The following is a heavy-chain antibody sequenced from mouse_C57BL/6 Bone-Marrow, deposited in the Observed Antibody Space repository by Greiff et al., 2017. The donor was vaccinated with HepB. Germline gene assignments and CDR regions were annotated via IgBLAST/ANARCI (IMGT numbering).Heavy chain of an antibody. J-gene: IGHJ2*01. CDR3: ARKAGITTVEY. D-gene: IGHD1-1*01. CDR2: IYPRDGST. CDR1: GYTFTSYD. Sequence: QVQLQQSGPELVKPGASVKLSCKASGYTFTSYDINWVKQRPGQGLEWVGWIYPRDGSTKYNEKFKGKATLTVDTSSSTAYMELHSLTSEDAAVYFCARKAGITTVEYWGQGTTLTVSS. V-gene: IGHV1-85*01.